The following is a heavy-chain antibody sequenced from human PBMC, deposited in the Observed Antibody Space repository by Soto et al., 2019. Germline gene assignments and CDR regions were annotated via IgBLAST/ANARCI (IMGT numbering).Heavy chain of an antibody. Sequence: QLQLQESGPGLVKPSETLSLTCTVSGGSVSSSSYYWGWVRQPPGKGLEWIGSVYYSGSTYYNPSLESRVTISVDKSKNQFSLKLMSLSAADTAVYCGGLEGLATISYYFDYWGQGALVTVSS. D-gene: IGHD3-16*01. CDR2: VYYSGST. CDR3: GLEGLATISYYFDY. J-gene: IGHJ4*02. CDR1: GGSVSSSSYY. V-gene: IGHV4-39*01.